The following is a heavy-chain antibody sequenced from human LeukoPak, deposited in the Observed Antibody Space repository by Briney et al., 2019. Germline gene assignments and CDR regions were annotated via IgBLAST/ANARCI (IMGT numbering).Heavy chain of an antibody. CDR3: ARRSGAVADY. V-gene: IGHV4-59*08. D-gene: IGHD6-19*01. Sequence: SETLSLTCTVSGGSVSSYYWSWFRQPPGKGLEWIGYIYYSGSTNYNPSLKSRVTISVDTSKNQFSLKLSSVTAADTAVYYCARRSGAVADYWGQGTLVTVSS. CDR1: GGSVSSYY. J-gene: IGHJ4*02. CDR2: IYYSGST.